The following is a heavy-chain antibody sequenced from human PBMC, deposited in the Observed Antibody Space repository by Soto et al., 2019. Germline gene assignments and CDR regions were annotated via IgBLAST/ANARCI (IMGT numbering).Heavy chain of an antibody. J-gene: IGHJ5*02. CDR3: ARGGLRAYWIDP. CDR2: INGDGSGT. V-gene: IGHV3-74*01. Sequence: EVHLVESGGGLIQPGGSLRLSCAASGFTFSNYWIHWVRQAPGEGLVWLSRINGDGSGTNYADSVKGRFTISRDNAKNTGYVQMNSLRAEDTAVYYCARGGLRAYWIDPWGQGTLVTVSS. D-gene: IGHD4-17*01. CDR1: GFTFSNYW.